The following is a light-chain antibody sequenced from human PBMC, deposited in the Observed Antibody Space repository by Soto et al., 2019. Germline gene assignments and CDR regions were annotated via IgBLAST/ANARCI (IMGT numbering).Light chain of an antibody. Sequence: QSALTQPASVSGSPGQSITISCTGTSSDVGGYNYVSWYQQHPGKAPKLMIYDVSNRPSGVSNRFSGSKSGNTASLTISGLQAEDEADYSCSSYTSSGNYVFGTGTKLTVL. CDR3: SSYTSSGNYV. CDR2: DVS. J-gene: IGLJ1*01. CDR1: SSDVGGYNY. V-gene: IGLV2-14*01.